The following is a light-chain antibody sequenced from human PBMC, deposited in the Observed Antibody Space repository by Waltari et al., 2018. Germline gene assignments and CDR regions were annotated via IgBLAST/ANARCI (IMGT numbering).Light chain of an antibody. CDR1: QSLVNSDGNTY. Sequence: DVVMTQSPLSSAVTLGQPASISCRSSQSLVNSDGNTYLTWLQQRPGQPPRLLIYKISHRSTGVPDRFSGSGAGTDFTLTINRVEAEDVGVYYCMQATDFPTFGQGTKLEI. V-gene: IGKV2-24*01. J-gene: IGKJ2*01. CDR2: KIS. CDR3: MQATDFPT.